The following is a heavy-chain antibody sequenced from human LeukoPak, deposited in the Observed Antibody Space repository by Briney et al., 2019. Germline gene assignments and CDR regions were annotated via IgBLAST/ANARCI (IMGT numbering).Heavy chain of an antibody. V-gene: IGHV4-4*07. Sequence: SETLSLTCTVSGGSISSYYWSWIRQPAGKGLEWIGRIYTGGSTNYNPSLKSRVTISVDKSKNQFSLKLSSVTAADTAVYYCARQYSSSWYLDYWGQGTLVTVSS. J-gene: IGHJ4*02. CDR3: ARQYSSSWYLDY. D-gene: IGHD6-13*01. CDR1: GGSISSYY. CDR2: IYTGGST.